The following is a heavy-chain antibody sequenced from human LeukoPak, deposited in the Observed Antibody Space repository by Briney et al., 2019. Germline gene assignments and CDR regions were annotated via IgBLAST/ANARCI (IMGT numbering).Heavy chain of an antibody. V-gene: IGHV4-4*07. CDR3: ARGTTAAGGIFDC. Sequence: SETLFLTCSVSGGSIRSYYWGWVRQPAGKGLEWIGRIYSSGSTNYNPSLNSRVIMSVDASNNQFSLRLTSVTAADTAVYYCARGTTAAGGIFDCWGQGTLVTVSS. D-gene: IGHD6-13*01. CDR2: IYSSGST. J-gene: IGHJ4*02. CDR1: GGSIRSYY.